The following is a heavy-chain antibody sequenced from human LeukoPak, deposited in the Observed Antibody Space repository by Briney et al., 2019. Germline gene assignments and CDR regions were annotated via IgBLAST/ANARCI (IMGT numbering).Heavy chain of an antibody. CDR3: ARDLLGVSYGMDV. CDR2: ISYDGSNK. V-gene: IGHV3-30*04. J-gene: IGHJ6*02. CDR1: GFTFSSYA. Sequence: GGSLRLSCAASGFTFSSYAMHWVRQAPGKGLEGVAVISYDGSNKYYADSVKGRFTISRDNSKNTLYLQMNSLRAEDTAVYYCARDLLGVSYGMDVWGQGTTVTVSS. D-gene: IGHD2-15*01.